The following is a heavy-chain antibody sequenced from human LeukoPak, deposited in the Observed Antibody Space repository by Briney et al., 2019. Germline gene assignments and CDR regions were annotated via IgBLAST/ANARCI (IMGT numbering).Heavy chain of an antibody. J-gene: IGHJ6*02. CDR2: IYLYGTT. CDR1: GFTFSDYY. V-gene: IGHV4-34*01. D-gene: IGHD1/OR15-1a*01. Sequence: LRLSCAASGFTFSDYYMSWIRQAPGKGLEWIGEIYLYGTTNYNPSFTSRVTMSVDRSRNQFSLKLTSVTAADTAVYYCARQKWEQQGRDYYFNGLDVWGPGTTVIVSS. CDR3: ARQKWEQQGRDYYFNGLDV.